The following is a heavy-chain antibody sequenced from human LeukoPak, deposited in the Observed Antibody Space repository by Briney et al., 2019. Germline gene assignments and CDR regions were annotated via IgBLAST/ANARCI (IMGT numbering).Heavy chain of an antibody. J-gene: IGHJ4*02. CDR2: IWYDGSNK. D-gene: IGHD5-12*01. Sequence: GGSLRLSCAASGITFRSYGMHWVRQAPGKGLEWVAFIWYDGSNKYYADSVKGRFTISRDNSGNTLFLQMNSLRAEDTAVYYCARDPSGSDFDYWGQGTLVTVSS. CDR3: ARDPSGSDFDY. V-gene: IGHV3-33*01. CDR1: GITFRSYG.